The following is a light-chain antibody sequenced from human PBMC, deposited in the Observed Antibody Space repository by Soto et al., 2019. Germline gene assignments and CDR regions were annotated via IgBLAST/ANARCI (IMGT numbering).Light chain of an antibody. CDR3: ISYTSSRSLV. CDR2: DVS. J-gene: IGLJ1*01. Sequence: QSVLTQPASVSGSPGQSITISCTGTSGDVGGYDFVSWYQQHPGRAPKLLIWDVSNRPSGVSYRFSASKSGNTASLTISRLQTDDEADYYCISYTSSRSLVFGTGTQLTVL. V-gene: IGLV2-14*01. CDR1: SGDVGGYDF.